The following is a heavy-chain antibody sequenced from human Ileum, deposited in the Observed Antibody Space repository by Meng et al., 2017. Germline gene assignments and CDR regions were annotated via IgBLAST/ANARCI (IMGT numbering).Heavy chain of an antibody. CDR2: FYFSGST. CDR3: ARYYYDSSGVTWFDP. J-gene: IGHJ5*02. D-gene: IGHD3-22*01. Sequence: QVHLQVSGPGLVKPSQTLSLTCTVSGDSISSGDHYWTWSRQHPGKGLEWIGYFYFSGSTYYNPSLKSRVSISVDTSKNQFSLRMSSVTAADTAVYYCARYYYDSSGVTWFDPWGQGTLVTVSS. V-gene: IGHV4-31*03. CDR1: GDSISSGDHY.